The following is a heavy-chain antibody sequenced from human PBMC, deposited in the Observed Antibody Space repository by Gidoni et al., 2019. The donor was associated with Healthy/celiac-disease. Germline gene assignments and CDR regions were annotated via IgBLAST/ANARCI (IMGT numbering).Heavy chain of an antibody. Sequence: QPQLQESGPGLVRPSETLSLTCTVSGGSISRSSYYWGCIRQPPGTGLEWLGCRYYSGSTYYNPSLKSRVTISVDTAKNQFSLKLSSVTAADTAVYYCATVGATYYWGQGTLVTVSS. CDR1: GGSISRSSYY. J-gene: IGHJ4*02. V-gene: IGHV4-39*01. D-gene: IGHD1-26*01. CDR2: RYYSGST. CDR3: ATVGATYY.